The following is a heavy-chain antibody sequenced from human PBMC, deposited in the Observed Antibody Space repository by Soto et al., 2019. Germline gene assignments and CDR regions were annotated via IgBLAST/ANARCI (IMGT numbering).Heavy chain of an antibody. J-gene: IGHJ5*02. CDR2: FDPEDGET. Sequence: ASVKVSCKASGYTFTSYGISWVRQAPGQGLEWMGGFDPEDGETIYAQKFQGRVTMTEDTSTDTAYMELSSLRSEDTAVYYCATAPDPSWFDPWGQGTLVTVSS. CDR3: ATAPDPSWFDP. V-gene: IGHV1-24*01. CDR1: GYTFTSYG.